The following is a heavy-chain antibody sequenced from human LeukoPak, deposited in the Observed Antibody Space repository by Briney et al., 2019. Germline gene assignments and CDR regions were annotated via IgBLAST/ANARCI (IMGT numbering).Heavy chain of an antibody. Sequence: GGSLRLSCAASGFTFSTLWMHWVRQAPGKGLVWVSYINSDGSSARYADFVKGRFTISRDNAKNTLYLQMNSLRGEDTAVYYCALSPPQLGIYFDYWGQGTLVTVSS. CDR3: ALSPPQLGIYFDY. V-gene: IGHV3-74*01. CDR2: INSDGSSA. J-gene: IGHJ4*02. D-gene: IGHD7-27*01. CDR1: GFTFSTLW.